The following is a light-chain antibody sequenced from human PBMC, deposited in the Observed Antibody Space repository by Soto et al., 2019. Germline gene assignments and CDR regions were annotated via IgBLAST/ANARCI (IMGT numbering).Light chain of an antibody. CDR1: RSNIGSNT. CDR2: SNN. CDR3: AAWDDSLNGFYV. V-gene: IGLV1-44*01. Sequence: QSVLTQPPSASGTPGQRVTISCSGSRSNIGSNTVNWYQQLPGSAPKLLIYSNNQRPSGVPDRFSGSKSGTSASLAIRGLRSEDEADYYCAAWDDSLNGFYVFGTGTKLTVL. J-gene: IGLJ1*01.